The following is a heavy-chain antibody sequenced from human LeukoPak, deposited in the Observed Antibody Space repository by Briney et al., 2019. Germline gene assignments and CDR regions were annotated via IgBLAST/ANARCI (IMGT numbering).Heavy chain of an antibody. J-gene: IGHJ5*02. CDR3: ARDREDCSGGSCYASRFDP. V-gene: IGHV3-74*01. D-gene: IGHD2-15*01. CDR2: INTDGSST. CDR1: GFTFSSYW. Sequence: PGGSLRLSCAVSGFTFSSYWMHWVRQDPGKGLVWVSRINTDGSSTSYADSVKGRFTVSRDSAKNTLYLQMNSLRAEDTAVYYCARDREDCSGGSCYASRFDPWGQGTLVTVSS.